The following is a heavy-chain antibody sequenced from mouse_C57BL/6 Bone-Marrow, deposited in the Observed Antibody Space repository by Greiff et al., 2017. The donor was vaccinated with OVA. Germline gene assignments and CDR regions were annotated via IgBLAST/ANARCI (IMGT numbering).Heavy chain of an antibody. CDR1: GYTFTSYW. CDR3: ERSCGRSTMVRWFAY. J-gene: IGHJ3*01. D-gene: IGHD2-2*01. V-gene: IGHV1-72*01. CDR2: LDTYSGGT. Sequence: QVQLQQPGAELVKPGASVKLSCKASGYTFTSYWMHWVKPRPGRGLEWIGRLDTYSGGTKYNEKFPSKANLTVDKPSSPAYRQLSRLTSEDSAVYYGERSCGRSTMVRWFAYGCQGTRVTVSA.